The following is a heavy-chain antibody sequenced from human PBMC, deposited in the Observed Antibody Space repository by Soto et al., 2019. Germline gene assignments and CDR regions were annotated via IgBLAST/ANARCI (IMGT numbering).Heavy chain of an antibody. CDR3: AKDRDSSGWFFQSKTYYYYGMDV. CDR2: IHGEGAGT. Sequence: GGSLRLSCAASGFTFSNYAMSWVRQAPGKGLEWVSLIHGEGAGTYYADSVKGRFTISRDNSKNTLYLQMNSLRAEDTAVYYCAKDRDSSGWFFQSKTYYYYGMDVWGQGTTVTVPS. CDR1: GFTFSNYA. D-gene: IGHD6-19*01. J-gene: IGHJ6*02. V-gene: IGHV3-23*01.